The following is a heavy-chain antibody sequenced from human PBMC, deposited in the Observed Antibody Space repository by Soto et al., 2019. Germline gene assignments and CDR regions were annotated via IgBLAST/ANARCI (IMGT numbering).Heavy chain of an antibody. Sequence: KTSETLSLTCTVSGGSISSHYWTWIRQPPGKRLEWIAYISDTRGSSYTPSLKSRGTISLGRSKTQFSLKLTSVTAADTAIYYCANQNYGDSDYWGQGTLVTVSS. J-gene: IGHJ4*02. CDR2: ISDTRGS. CDR1: GGSISSHY. D-gene: IGHD4-17*01. V-gene: IGHV4-59*11. CDR3: ANQNYGDSDY.